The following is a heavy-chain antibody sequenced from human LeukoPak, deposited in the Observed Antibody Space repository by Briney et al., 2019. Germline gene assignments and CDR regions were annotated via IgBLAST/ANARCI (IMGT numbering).Heavy chain of an antibody. J-gene: IGHJ4*02. D-gene: IGHD4-17*01. CDR2: IIPILGIA. CDR3: AEGHYGDYLLGY. V-gene: IGHV1-69*04. CDR1: GGTFSSYA. Sequence: SVKVSCKASGGTFSSYAISWVRQAPGQGLEWMGRIIPILGIADYAQKFQGRVTITADKSTSTAYLELSSLRSEDTAVYYCAEGHYGDYLLGYWGQGTLVTVSS.